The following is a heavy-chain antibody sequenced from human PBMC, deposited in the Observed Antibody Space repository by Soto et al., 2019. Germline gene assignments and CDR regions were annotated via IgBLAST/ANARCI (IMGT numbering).Heavy chain of an antibody. CDR2: IYYSGST. D-gene: IGHD2-2*01. J-gene: IGHJ4*02. V-gene: IGHV4-59*08. Sequence: SETLSLTCTVSGGSISSYYWSWIRQPPGKGLEWIGYIYYSGSTNYNPSLKSRVTISVDTSKNQFSLKLSSVTAADTAVYYCARRGYAKYFDYWGQGTLVTVSS. CDR1: GGSISSYY. CDR3: ARRGYAKYFDY.